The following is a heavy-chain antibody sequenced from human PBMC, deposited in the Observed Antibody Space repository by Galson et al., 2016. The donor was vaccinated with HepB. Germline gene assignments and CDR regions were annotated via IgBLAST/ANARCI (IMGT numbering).Heavy chain of an antibody. CDR3: ARDLSIANRPAYYYYGMDV. J-gene: IGHJ6*02. CDR2: INPSGGST. Sequence: SVKVSCKASGYTFTSYYMYWVRQAPGQGLEWMGIINPSGGSTSYAQKFQGRVPMTRDTSTSTVYMERSRLRSEDTAVYYCARDLSIANRPAYYYYGMDVWGQGTTVTVSS. D-gene: IGHD6-6*01. V-gene: IGHV1-46*01. CDR1: GYTFTSYY.